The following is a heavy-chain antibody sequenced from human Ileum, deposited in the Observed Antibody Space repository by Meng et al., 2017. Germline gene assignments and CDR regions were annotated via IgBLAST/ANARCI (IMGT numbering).Heavy chain of an antibody. CDR2: ISSDGSRT. CDR1: GFTFSTYW. Sequence: GESLKISCAASGFTFSTYWMHWVRPAPGKGLVWVSRISSDGSRTFYADSVKGRFTISRDNAKNTLYVQMNSLRAEDTAVYYCGRDYSGISDYWGQGTLVTVSS. J-gene: IGHJ4*02. D-gene: IGHD2-15*01. V-gene: IGHV3-74*01. CDR3: GRDYSGISDY.